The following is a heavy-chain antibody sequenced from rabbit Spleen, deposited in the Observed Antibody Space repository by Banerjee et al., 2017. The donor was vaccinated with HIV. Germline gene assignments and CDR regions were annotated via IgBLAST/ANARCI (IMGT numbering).Heavy chain of an antibody. CDR3: ARYWYSYGGTNYPYDL. D-gene: IGHD6-1*01. J-gene: IGHJ4*01. Sequence: QSLEESGGDLVKPGASLTLTCTASGFTLSSSGYMCWVRQAPGKGLEWIGCIGTDSGSTYYASWAKGRFTISKASSTTVTLQMTSLTAADTATYFCARYWYSYGGTNYPYDLWGPGTLVTVS. CDR1: GFTLSSSGY. V-gene: IGHV1S40*01. CDR2: IGTDSGST.